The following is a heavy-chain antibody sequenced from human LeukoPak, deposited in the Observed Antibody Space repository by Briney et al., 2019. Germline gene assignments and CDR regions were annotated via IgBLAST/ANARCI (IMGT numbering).Heavy chain of an antibody. CDR2: ISYDGSNK. J-gene: IGHJ4*02. CDR1: GFTFSSYA. V-gene: IGHV3-30-3*01. D-gene: IGHD6-13*01. Sequence: GRSLRLSCAASGFTFSSYAMHWVRQAPGKGLEWVAVISYDGSNKYYADSVKGRFTISRDNSKNTLYLQMNSLRAEDTAVYYCARDERRAAAGTFDYWGQGTLVTVSS. CDR3: ARDERRAAAGTFDY.